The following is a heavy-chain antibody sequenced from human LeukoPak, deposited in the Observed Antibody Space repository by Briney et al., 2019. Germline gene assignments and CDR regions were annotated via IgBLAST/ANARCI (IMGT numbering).Heavy chain of an antibody. V-gene: IGHV4-39*07. J-gene: IGHJ6*03. CDR2: INHSGST. CDR1: GGSISSSSYY. CDR3: ARIRGLGCSGGSCYYYYYMDV. Sequence: SETLSLTCTVSGGSISSSSYYWGWIRQPPGKGLEWIGEINHSGSTNYNPSLKSRVTISVDTSKNQFSLKLSSVTAADTAVYYCARIRGLGCSGGSCYYYYYMDVWGKGTTVTVSS. D-gene: IGHD2-15*01.